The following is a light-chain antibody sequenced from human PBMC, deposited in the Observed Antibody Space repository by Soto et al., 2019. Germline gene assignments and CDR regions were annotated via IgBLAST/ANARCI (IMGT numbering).Light chain of an antibody. V-gene: IGKV1-39*01. Sequence: DIQMTQSPSSLSSTGGDSVTLTCRASRNINTYLSWYQQNLGKAPNLLIYASSSLQTGVPSRFSGSVSGIEFTLTITSLQPEDFATYYCLQTYSDPTFGQGTKVDIK. CDR2: ASS. J-gene: IGKJ1*01. CDR3: LQTYSDPT. CDR1: RNINTY.